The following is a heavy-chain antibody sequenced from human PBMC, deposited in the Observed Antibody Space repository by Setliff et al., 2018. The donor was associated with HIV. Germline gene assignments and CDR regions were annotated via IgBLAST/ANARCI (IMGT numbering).Heavy chain of an antibody. V-gene: IGHV1-18*01. Sequence: ASVKVSCKAFGYSFINYGISWVRQAPGQGLEWMGWISAYNGSTDYAPRLLGRVTMTTDTSTSTAYMELRSLSSDDTAVYYCARARLQGIVTAVGPRDNCLDPWGQGTRVTVSS. CDR1: GYSFINYG. J-gene: IGHJ5*02. D-gene: IGHD1-26*01. CDR3: ARARLQGIVTAVGPRDNCLDP. CDR2: ISAYNGST.